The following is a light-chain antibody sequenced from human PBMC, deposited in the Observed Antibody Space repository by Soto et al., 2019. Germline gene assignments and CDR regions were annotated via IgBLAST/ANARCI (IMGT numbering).Light chain of an antibody. J-gene: IGKJ1*01. CDR1: QSVSSTY. CDR3: QQYGSSPWT. CDR2: GAS. V-gene: IGKV3-20*01. Sequence: EIVLTQSPGTLSLSPGERVTLSCRASQSVSSTYLAWYQQKPGQAPRLLIYGASSRAAGIPDRLSGSGSGTDFTLTINRLEPDDFAVYYCQQYGSSPWTFGQGTKVEIK.